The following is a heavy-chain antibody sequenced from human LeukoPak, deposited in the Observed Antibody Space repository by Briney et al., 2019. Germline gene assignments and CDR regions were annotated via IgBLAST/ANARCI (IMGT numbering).Heavy chain of an antibody. CDR1: GYTFTGYY. J-gene: IGHJ4*02. CDR2: INPNSGGT. D-gene: IGHD3-22*01. V-gene: IGHV1-2*02. CDR3: ARDLPITMIVVAYYFDY. Sequence: ASVKVSCKASGYTFTGYYMHWVRQAPGQGLEWMGWINPNSGGTNYAQKFQGRVTMTRDTSISTAYMELSRLRSDDTAVYYCARDLPITMIVVAYYFDYWGQGTLVTVSS.